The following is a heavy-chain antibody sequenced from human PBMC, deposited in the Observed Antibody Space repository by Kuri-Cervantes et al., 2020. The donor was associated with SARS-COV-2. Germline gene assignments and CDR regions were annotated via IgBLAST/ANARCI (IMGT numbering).Heavy chain of an antibody. Sequence: GESLKISCAASGFTFSDYYMSWIRQAPGKGLEWVSYISSSSSYTNYAASVKGRFTISRDNAKNSLYLQMNSLRAEDTAVYYCASEYCSSTSCRDHGYYYYGMDVWGQGTTVTVSS. J-gene: IGHJ6*02. CDR2: ISSSSSYT. D-gene: IGHD2-2*01. CDR3: ASEYCSSTSCRDHGYYYYGMDV. CDR1: GFTFSDYY. V-gene: IGHV3-11*05.